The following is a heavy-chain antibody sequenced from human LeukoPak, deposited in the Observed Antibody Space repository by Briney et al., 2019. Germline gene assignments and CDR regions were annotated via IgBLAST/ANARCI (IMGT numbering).Heavy chain of an antibody. CDR2: INHSGST. CDR3: ARDATADSSSWYGY. CDR1: NGSISHYY. Sequence: PSETLSLTCTVSNGSISHYYWTWVRQPPGKGLEWIGEINHSGSTNYNPSLKSRVTMSVDTSKNQFSLKLSSVTAADTAVYYCARDATADSSSWYGYWGQGTLVTVSS. D-gene: IGHD6-13*01. V-gene: IGHV4-59*12. J-gene: IGHJ4*02.